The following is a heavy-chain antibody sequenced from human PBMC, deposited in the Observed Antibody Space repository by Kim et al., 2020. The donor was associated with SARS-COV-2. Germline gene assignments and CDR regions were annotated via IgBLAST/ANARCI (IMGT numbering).Heavy chain of an antibody. V-gene: IGHV3-23*01. CDR2: ISGSGSST. Sequence: GGSLRLSCAASGFTFSTYAMNWVRQAPGKGLECVSSISGSGSSTYYADSVKGRFTMSRDNSKNTVSLQMNSLRAEDTAMYYCAKGGGTDGGSYNYWGQGTLVTVSS. CDR1: GFTFSTYA. D-gene: IGHD1-26*01. CDR3: AKGGGTDGGSYNY. J-gene: IGHJ4*02.